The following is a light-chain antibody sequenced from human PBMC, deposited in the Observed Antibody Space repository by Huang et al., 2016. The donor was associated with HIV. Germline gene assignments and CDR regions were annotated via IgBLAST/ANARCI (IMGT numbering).Light chain of an antibody. CDR3: QQRSNWPPLT. CDR1: QSVSSY. V-gene: IGKV3-11*01. J-gene: IGKJ4*01. Sequence: EIVLTQSPATLSLSPGERATLSCRASQSVSSYLAWYQQKPGQAPRLLIYDASTRATGIPAECSGSGSGTDFTLTISSLEPEDFAVYYCQQRSNWPPLTFGGGTKVEIK. CDR2: DAS.